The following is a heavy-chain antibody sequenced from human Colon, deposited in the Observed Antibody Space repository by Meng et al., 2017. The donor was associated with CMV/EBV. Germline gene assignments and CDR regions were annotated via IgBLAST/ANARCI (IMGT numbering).Heavy chain of an antibody. CDR1: GFTFSSYS. CDR3: ARDMGWPFTGGDY. CDR2: ISSSSSYI. V-gene: IGHV3-21*01. Sequence: GESLKISCGASGFTFSSYSMNWVRQAPGKGLEWVSSISSSSSYIYYADSVKGRFTISRDNAKNSLYLQMNSLRAEDTAVYYCARDMGWPFTGGDYWGQGTLVTVSS. J-gene: IGHJ4*02. D-gene: IGHD3-16*01.